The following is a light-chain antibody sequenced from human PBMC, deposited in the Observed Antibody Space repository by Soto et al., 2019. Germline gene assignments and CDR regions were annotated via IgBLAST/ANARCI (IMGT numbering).Light chain of an antibody. Sequence: EIVLTQSPATLSLSPGERATLSCRASQSISSYLAWYQQKPGQAPRLLIYDASNSATGITARFSGSGSGTDFTLIISSLEPEDFAVYYCQQRSNWPKTFGQGTKV. J-gene: IGKJ1*01. V-gene: IGKV3-11*01. CDR2: DAS. CDR1: QSISSY. CDR3: QQRSNWPKT.